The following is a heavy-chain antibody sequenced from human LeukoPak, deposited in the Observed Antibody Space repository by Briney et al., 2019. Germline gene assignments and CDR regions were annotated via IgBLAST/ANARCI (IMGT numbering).Heavy chain of an antibody. D-gene: IGHD3-3*01. V-gene: IGHV1-69*13. J-gene: IGHJ6*03. CDR1: GGTFSNYT. Sequence: ASVKVSCKASGGTFSNYTINWVRQAPGQGLEWMGGIIPIFGTANYTQKFQGRVTITADESTSTAYMELSSLRSEDTAVYYCARDHWRGSEKYYMDVWGKGTTVTISS. CDR2: IIPIFGTA. CDR3: ARDHWRGSEKYYMDV.